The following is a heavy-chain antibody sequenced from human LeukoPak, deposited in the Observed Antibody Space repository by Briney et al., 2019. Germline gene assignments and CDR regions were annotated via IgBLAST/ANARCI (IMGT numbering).Heavy chain of an antibody. D-gene: IGHD3-3*01. V-gene: IGHV3-43*01. CDR3: VKGDDLGWFDP. J-gene: IGHJ5*02. CDR1: GFTFDDYT. CDR2: INWDGGST. Sequence: GGSLRLSCAASGFTFDDYTMHWVRQAPGKGLEWDSIINWDGGSTFYADSVKGRFTISRDNSKNSLYLQMNSLRTEDTAFYYCVKGDDLGWFDPWGQGTLVTVSS.